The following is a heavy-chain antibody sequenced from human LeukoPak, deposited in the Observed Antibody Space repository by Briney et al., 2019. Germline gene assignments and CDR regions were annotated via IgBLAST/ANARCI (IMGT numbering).Heavy chain of an antibody. J-gene: IGHJ4*02. D-gene: IGHD2-15*01. Sequence: GGSLRLSCAASGFTFSSYAMSWVRQAPGKGLEWVSAISGSGGSTYYADSVKGRFTISRDNSKNTLYLQMNSLRAEDTAVYYCAKDFLGYCSGGSCYAIDYWGQGTLVTVSS. CDR3: AKDFLGYCSGGSCYAIDY. CDR2: ISGSGGST. CDR1: GFTFSSYA. V-gene: IGHV3-23*01.